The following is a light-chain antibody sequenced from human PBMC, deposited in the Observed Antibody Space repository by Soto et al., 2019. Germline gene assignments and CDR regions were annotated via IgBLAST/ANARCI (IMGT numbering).Light chain of an antibody. V-gene: IGLV1-44*01. CDR2: SNN. Sequence: QSVLTQPPSASGTPGQRVTISCSGSSSNIGSNTVNWYQQLPGTAPKLLIYSNNQRPSGVPDRFSGSKSGTSASLAISGRQSEDEADYYCAAWDDSLNGWVCGGGTKLTVL. CDR3: AAWDDSLNGWV. CDR1: SSNIGSNT. J-gene: IGLJ3*02.